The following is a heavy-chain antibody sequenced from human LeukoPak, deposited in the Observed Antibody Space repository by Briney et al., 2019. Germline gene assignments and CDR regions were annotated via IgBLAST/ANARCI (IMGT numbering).Heavy chain of an antibody. J-gene: IGHJ4*02. CDR1: GYTFSGYY. V-gene: IGHV1-2*02. D-gene: IGHD3-16*01. CDR2: INPNSGGT. CDR3: ARAIWVSYFAR. Sequence: ASVKVSCKASGYTFSGYYMHWVRQAPGQGLEWMGWINPNSGGTKYVQKFQGRVTMTRDTSISTAYMELSRLRSDDTAVYYCARAIWVSYFARGGRETLLTVSS.